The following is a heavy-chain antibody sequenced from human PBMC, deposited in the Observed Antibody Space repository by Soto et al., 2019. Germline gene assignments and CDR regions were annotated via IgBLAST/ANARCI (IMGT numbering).Heavy chain of an antibody. CDR1: GFTFSSYA. V-gene: IGHV3-23*01. CDR3: AKDMSRMTMIVVVISPFDD. D-gene: IGHD3-22*01. CDR2: ISGSGGST. J-gene: IGHJ4*02. Sequence: GGSLRLSCAASGFTFSSYAMSWVRQAPGKGLEWVSAISGSGGSTYYADSVKGRFTISRDNSKNTLYLQMNSLRAEDTAVYYCAKDMSRMTMIVVVISPFDDWGQGTLVTVSS.